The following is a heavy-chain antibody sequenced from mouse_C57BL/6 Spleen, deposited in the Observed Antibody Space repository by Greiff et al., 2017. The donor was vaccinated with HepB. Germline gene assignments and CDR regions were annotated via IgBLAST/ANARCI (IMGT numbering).Heavy chain of an antibody. Sequence: QVQLQQPGAELVKPGASVKLSCKASGYTFTSYWMHWVKQRPGRDLEWIGRIDPNSGGTKYNEKFKSKATLTVDKPSSTAYMQLSSLTSEDSAVYYCARWGYYSAHYYAMDYWGQGASVTVSS. J-gene: IGHJ4*01. V-gene: IGHV1-72*01. CDR3: ARWGYYSAHYYAMDY. D-gene: IGHD2-12*01. CDR1: GYTFTSYW. CDR2: IDPNSGGT.